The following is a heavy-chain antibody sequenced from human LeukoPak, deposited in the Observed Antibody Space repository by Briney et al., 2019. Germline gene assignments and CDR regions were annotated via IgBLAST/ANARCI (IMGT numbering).Heavy chain of an antibody. J-gene: IGHJ6*02. CDR1: GGSISSYY. V-gene: IGHV4-59*01. CDR3: ARDWGGDCTNGVCYSHGMDV. Sequence: SETLSLTCTVSGGSISSYYWSWIRQPPGKGLEWIGYIYYSGSTNYNPSLKSRVTISVDTSKNQFSLKLSSVTAADTAVYYCARDWGGDCTNGVCYSHGMDVWGQGTTVTVSS. CDR2: IYYSGST. D-gene: IGHD2-8*01.